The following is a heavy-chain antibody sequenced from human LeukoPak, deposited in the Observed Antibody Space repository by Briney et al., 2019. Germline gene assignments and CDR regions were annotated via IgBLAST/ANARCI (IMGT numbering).Heavy chain of an antibody. CDR3: ARDGDIVVVVAVNYFDY. V-gene: IGHV3-21*01. J-gene: IGHJ4*02. D-gene: IGHD2-15*01. Sequence: GGSLRLSCAASGFTFSSYSMSWVRQAPGKGLEWVSSISSSSSYIYYADSVEGRFTISRDNAKNSLYLQMNSLRAEDTAIYYCARDGDIVVVVAVNYFDYWGQGTLVTVSS. CDR1: GFTFSSYS. CDR2: ISSSSSYI.